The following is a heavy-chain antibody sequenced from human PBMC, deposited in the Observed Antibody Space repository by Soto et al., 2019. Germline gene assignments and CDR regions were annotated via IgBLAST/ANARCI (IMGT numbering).Heavy chain of an antibody. Sequence: PGGSLRLSCAASGFTFSSYVMSWVRQAPGKGLEWVSAISGSGGSTYYADSVKGRFTISRDNSKNTLYLQMNSLRAEDTAVYYCAKGSYYDSSGYYYDDWGQGTLVTVSS. V-gene: IGHV3-23*01. CDR2: ISGSGGST. D-gene: IGHD3-22*01. CDR1: GFTFSSYV. CDR3: AKGSYYDSSGYYYDD. J-gene: IGHJ4*02.